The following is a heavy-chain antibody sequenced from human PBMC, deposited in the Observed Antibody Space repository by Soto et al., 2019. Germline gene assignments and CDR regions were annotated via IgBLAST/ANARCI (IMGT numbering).Heavy chain of an antibody. V-gene: IGHV3-74*01. CDR2: INSDGSST. Sequence: EVQLVESGGGLVQPGGSLRLSCAASGFTFSSYWMHWVRQAPGKGLVWVSRINSDGSSTSYADSVKGRFTISRDNAKNTLYLQMNSLRAEDTAVYYCARDLSFGVGNYYYYGMDVWGQGTTVTVSS. J-gene: IGHJ6*02. CDR3: ARDLSFGVGNYYYYGMDV. CDR1: GFTFSSYW. D-gene: IGHD3-16*01.